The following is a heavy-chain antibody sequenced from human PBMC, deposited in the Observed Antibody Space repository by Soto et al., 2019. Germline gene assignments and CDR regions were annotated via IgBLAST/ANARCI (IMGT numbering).Heavy chain of an antibody. Sequence: GGSLRLSCAASGFTFSSYWMHWVRQAPGKGLVWVSRINSDGSSTSYADSVKGRFTISRDNAKNTLYLQMNSLRAEDTAVYYCARVPGYSSSWLSSYYYGMDVWGQGTTVTVSS. CDR1: GFTFSSYW. V-gene: IGHV3-74*01. J-gene: IGHJ6*02. D-gene: IGHD6-13*01. CDR3: ARVPGYSSSWLSSYYYGMDV. CDR2: INSDGSST.